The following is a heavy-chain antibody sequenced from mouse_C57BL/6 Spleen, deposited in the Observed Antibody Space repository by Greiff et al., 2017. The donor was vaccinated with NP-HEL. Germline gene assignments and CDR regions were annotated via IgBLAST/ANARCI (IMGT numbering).Heavy chain of an antibody. CDR2: ISYSGST. CDR3: ARDGSSSWYFDV. CDR1: GYSITSGYD. V-gene: IGHV3-1*01. D-gene: IGHD1-1*01. Sequence: DVKLVESGPGMVKPSQSLSLTCTVTGYSITSGYDWHWIRHFPGNKLEWMGYISYSGSTNYNPSLKSRISITHDTSKNHFFLKLNSVTTEDTATYYCARDGSSSWYFDVWGTGTTVTVSS. J-gene: IGHJ1*03.